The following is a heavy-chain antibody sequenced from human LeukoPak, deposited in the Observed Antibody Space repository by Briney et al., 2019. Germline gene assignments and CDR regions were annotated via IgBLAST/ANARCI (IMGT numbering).Heavy chain of an antibody. CDR1: GGSFSGYY. CDR2: INHTGST. CDR3: ARGPLLYHGSGSYPAI. Sequence: SETLSLTCAVYGGSFSGYYWGWIRQPPGKGLEWIGEINHTGSTNYNPSLKSRVTISVDTSKNQFSLKLSSVTAADTAVCYCARGPLLYHGSGSYPAIWGQGTMVTVSS. J-gene: IGHJ3*02. D-gene: IGHD3-10*01. V-gene: IGHV4-34*01.